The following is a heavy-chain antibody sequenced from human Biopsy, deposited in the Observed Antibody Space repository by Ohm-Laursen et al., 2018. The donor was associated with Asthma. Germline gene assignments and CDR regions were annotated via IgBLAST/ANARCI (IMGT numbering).Heavy chain of an antibody. CDR3: ARGVVYGGDSYAEYFQH. V-gene: IGHV4-59*01. J-gene: IGHJ1*01. Sequence: GTLSLTCTASGDSISSYHWSWIRQPPGKGLEWIGYVFYGGATNYNPSLKSRVTISVDTSKNQFFLRLSSVTAADTAVYYCARGVVYGGDSYAEYFQHWGQGTLVTVSS. CDR2: VFYGGAT. CDR1: GDSISSYH. D-gene: IGHD4-23*01.